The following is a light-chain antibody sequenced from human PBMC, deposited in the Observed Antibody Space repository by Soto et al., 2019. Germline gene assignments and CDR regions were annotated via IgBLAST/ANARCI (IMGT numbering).Light chain of an antibody. CDR1: QSICSY. CDR2: KAS. CDR3: QQYNSYSGT. J-gene: IGKJ1*01. Sequence: IQMTPSPSSLSASVGDSVTITCRASQSICSYLNWYQQKPGKAPKLLIDKASSLESGVPSRFSGSGSGIEFTLTISSLQPDDIATYYCQQYNSYSGTFGQGTKVDIK. V-gene: IGKV1-5*03.